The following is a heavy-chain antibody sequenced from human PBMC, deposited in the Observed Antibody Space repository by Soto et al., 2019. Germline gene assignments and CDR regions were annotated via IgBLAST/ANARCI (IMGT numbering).Heavy chain of an antibody. CDR2: IYYSGST. CDR3: ARTGGIANLDY. CDR1: GGSISSYY. D-gene: IGHD6-13*01. V-gene: IGHV4-59*01. J-gene: IGHJ4*02. Sequence: SETLSLTCTVSGGSISSYYWSWIRQPPGKGLEWIGYIYYSGSTNYNPSLKSRVTISVDTSKNQFSLKLSSVTAADTAVYYCARTGGIANLDYWGQGTLVTVSS.